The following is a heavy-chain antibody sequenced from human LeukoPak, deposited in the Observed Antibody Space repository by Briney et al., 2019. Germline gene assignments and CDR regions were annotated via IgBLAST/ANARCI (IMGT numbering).Heavy chain of an antibody. CDR2: ISAYNGNT. V-gene: IGHV1-18*01. CDR1: GYTFTRYG. J-gene: IGHJ4*02. CDR3: ASENSWGYSSDY. D-gene: IGHD3-22*01. Sequence: ASVKVSCKASGYTFTRYGISWVRQAPGQGVEGMGWISAYNGNTNYAQKLQGRVTMTTDTSTSTAYMELRSLRSEDTAVYYCASENSWGYSSDYWGQGTLVTVSS.